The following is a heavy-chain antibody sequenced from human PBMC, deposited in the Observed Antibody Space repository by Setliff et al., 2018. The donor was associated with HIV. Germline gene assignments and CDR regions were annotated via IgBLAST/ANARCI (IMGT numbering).Heavy chain of an antibody. V-gene: IGHV4-30-4*02. CDR1: GGSISSGDYF. D-gene: IGHD6-6*01. CDR3: ASEAWTSYRSSSGYYYYYMDV. CDR2: IYYSGSA. J-gene: IGHJ6*03. Sequence: PSETLSLTCTVSGGSISSGDYFLSWIRQAPGRGLEWIGCIYYSGSAYYNPSLQRRVTISVDTSKNQVSLKLSSVTAADTAVYYCASEAWTSYRSSSGYYYYYMDVWGKGTTVTVSS.